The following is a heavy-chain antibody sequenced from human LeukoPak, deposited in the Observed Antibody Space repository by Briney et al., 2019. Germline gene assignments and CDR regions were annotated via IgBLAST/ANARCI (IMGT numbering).Heavy chain of an antibody. J-gene: IGHJ4*02. D-gene: IGHD2-21*01. CDR3: AKLVVVIAIPYYFDY. Sequence: GGSLRLSCAASGFTFSSYAMSWVRQAPGKGLEWVSAISGSGGSTYYADSVKGRCTISRDNSKNTLYLQMNSLRAEDTAVYYCAKLVVVIAIPYYFDYWGQGTLVTVSS. CDR1: GFTFSSYA. CDR2: ISGSGGST. V-gene: IGHV3-23*01.